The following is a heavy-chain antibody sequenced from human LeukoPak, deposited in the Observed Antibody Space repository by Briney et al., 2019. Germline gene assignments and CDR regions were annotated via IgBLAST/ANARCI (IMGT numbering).Heavy chain of an antibody. Sequence: GGSLRLSCTASGFSLSGYWMIWVRQAPGKGLQWVAKIKQDGSEKYYVDSVKGRFTISRDNAENSLYLQMNSLRVEDTAVYYCAARSSGNPYFWGQGTLVTVSS. J-gene: IGHJ4*02. CDR1: GFSLSGYW. CDR2: IKQDGSEK. CDR3: AARSSGNPYF. D-gene: IGHD1-26*01. V-gene: IGHV3-7*03.